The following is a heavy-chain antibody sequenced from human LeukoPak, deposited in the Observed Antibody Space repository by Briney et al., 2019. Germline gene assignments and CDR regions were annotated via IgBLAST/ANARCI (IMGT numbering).Heavy chain of an antibody. Sequence: GGSLRLSCAASGFTFSSYAMSWVRQAPGKGLEWVSAISGSGGSTYYADSVKGRFTISRDNSKNTLYLQMNSLRAEDTAVYYCARVACRDGYNCPRDAFDIWGQGTMVTVSS. D-gene: IGHD5-24*01. J-gene: IGHJ3*02. CDR3: ARVACRDGYNCPRDAFDI. CDR1: GFTFSSYA. CDR2: ISGSGGST. V-gene: IGHV3-23*01.